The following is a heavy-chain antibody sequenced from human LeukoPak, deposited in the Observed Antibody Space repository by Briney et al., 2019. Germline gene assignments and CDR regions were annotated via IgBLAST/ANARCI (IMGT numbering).Heavy chain of an antibody. CDR3: ARRTGYGDYAGAFDI. Sequence: SETLSLTCTVSGGSINNHYWSWIRQPPGKGLEWIGYIYYSGSTNYNPSLKSRVTISVDTSKNQFSLKLSSVTAADTAVYYCARRTGYGDYAGAFDIWGQGTMVTVSS. CDR2: IYYSGST. CDR1: GGSINNHY. D-gene: IGHD4-17*01. J-gene: IGHJ3*02. V-gene: IGHV4-59*11.